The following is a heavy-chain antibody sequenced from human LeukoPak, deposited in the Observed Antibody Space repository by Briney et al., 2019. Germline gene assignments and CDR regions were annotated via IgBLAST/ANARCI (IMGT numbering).Heavy chain of an antibody. CDR2: INWNGYRT. CDR3: ARRDYYGSGSPDF. Sequence: GGSLRLSCAASGFTFHDYDMSGLRQSPGKGLEWGSGINWNGYRTGYADSVKGRFTISRDNAKKSLYLQMNSLRAEDTALYYCARRDYYGSGSPDFWGQGTLVTVSS. D-gene: IGHD3-10*01. V-gene: IGHV3-20*04. CDR1: GFTFHDYD. J-gene: IGHJ4*02.